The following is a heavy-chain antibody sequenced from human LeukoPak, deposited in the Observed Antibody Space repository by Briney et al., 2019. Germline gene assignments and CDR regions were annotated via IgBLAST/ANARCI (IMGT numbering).Heavy chain of an antibody. CDR2: IYYSGST. D-gene: IGHD3-10*01. Sequence: SETLSLTCTVSGGSISSSSYYWGWIRQPPGKGLEWIGSIYYSGSTYYNPSLKSRVTISVDTSKNQFSLKLSSVTAADTAVYYCAREMVRGVIPRFDPWGQGTLVTVSS. J-gene: IGHJ5*02. V-gene: IGHV4-39*07. CDR1: GGSISSSSYY. CDR3: AREMVRGVIPRFDP.